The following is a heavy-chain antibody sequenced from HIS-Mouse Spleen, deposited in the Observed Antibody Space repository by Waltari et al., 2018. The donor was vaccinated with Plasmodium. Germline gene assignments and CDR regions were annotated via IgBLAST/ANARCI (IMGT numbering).Heavy chain of an antibody. CDR2: IKQDGSEK. J-gene: IGHJ2*01. Sequence: EVQLVESGGGLVQPGGSLRLSCAASGFTFSSYWMSWVRQAQGKWREWVANIKQDGSEKYYVDSVKGRFTISRDNAKNSLYLQMNSLRAEDTAVYYCASSWYWYFDLWGRGTLVTVSS. V-gene: IGHV3-7*01. CDR3: ASSWYWYFDL. CDR1: GFTFSSYW. D-gene: IGHD6-13*01.